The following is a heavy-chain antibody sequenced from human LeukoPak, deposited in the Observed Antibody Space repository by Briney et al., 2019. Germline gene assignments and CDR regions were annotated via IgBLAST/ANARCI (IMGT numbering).Heavy chain of an antibody. Sequence: GASVKVSCKVSGYSPSDSSMHWVRQAPGKGLEWMGTFDPGDGETNYAQKFQGGVTMTEDTSVDTAYLELSSLRSEDTAVYYCATPRDSDNRGYYYDLTYWGQGTLVTVSS. CDR3: ATPRDSDNRGYYYDLTY. V-gene: IGHV1-24*01. J-gene: IGHJ4*02. CDR2: FDPGDGET. CDR1: GYSPSDSS. D-gene: IGHD3-22*01.